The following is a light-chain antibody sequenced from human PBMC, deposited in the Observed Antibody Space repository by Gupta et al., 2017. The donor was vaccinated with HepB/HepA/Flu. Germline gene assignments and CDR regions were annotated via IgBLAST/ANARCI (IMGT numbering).Light chain of an antibody. Sequence: EIVMTQSPATRSGSPGERATLPCRASQSVSSTLAWYPQTPVQAPMLLIYGAFTSATAIPARFSRSGSGIDSTLTISIRQSEAFAVSSSQQNNNWPPCSFGQGTKLETK. CDR1: QSVSST. CDR3: QQNNNWPPCS. V-gene: IGKV3-15*01. J-gene: IGKJ2*04. CDR2: GAF.